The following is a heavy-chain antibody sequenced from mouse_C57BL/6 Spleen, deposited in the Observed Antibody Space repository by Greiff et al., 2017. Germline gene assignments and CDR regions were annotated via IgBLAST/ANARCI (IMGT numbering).Heavy chain of an antibody. Sequence: QVQLQQPGAELVKPGASVKLSCKASGYTFTSYWMHWVKQRPGQGLEWIGMIHPNSGSTNYNEKFKSKATLTVDKSSSTAYMQLSSLTSEDSAVYYGALITTVVKGFAYWGQGTLVTVSA. CDR1: GYTFTSYW. J-gene: IGHJ3*01. V-gene: IGHV1-64*01. CDR2: IHPNSGST. CDR3: ALITTVVKGFAY. D-gene: IGHD1-1*01.